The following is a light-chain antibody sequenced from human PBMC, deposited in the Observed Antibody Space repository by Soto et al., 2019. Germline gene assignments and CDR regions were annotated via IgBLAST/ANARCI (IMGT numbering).Light chain of an antibody. Sequence: EIVLTQSPGTLSLSQREIATLSFRASQSVSSSYLAWYQQKPGQAPRLLIYGASSRATGIPDGFSGSGSGTDFTLTISRLGPEDFAVYYCQQYGSSRITFGQGTRLEIK. CDR2: GAS. CDR1: QSVSSSY. V-gene: IGKV3-20*01. J-gene: IGKJ5*01. CDR3: QQYGSSRIT.